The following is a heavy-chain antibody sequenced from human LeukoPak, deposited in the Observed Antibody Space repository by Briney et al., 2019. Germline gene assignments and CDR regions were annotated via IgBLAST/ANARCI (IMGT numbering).Heavy chain of an antibody. CDR3: ARHACSYCVPDY. CDR1: GGSISSSTYY. V-gene: IGHV4-39*01. Sequence: SETLSLTCTVSGGSISSSTYYWGWIRQPPGKGLEWIGSIYYSGSTYYNPSLKSRVTISVDTSKNQFSLKLRSVTAADTALYYCARHACSYCVPDYWGQGTLVTVSS. CDR2: IYYSGST. J-gene: IGHJ4*02. D-gene: IGHD2-15*01.